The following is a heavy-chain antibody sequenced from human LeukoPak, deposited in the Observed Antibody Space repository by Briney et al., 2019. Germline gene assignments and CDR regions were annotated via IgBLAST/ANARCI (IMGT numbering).Heavy chain of an antibody. D-gene: IGHD3-10*01. CDR2: INGNGGDK. J-gene: IGHJ4*02. Sequence: GGSLRLSCSASGFTLSSHWMTWVRRAPGKGLEWVANINGNGGDKFYVDSVKGQFAISRDNAHNSLFLQMNALRVEDTAVYYCARSGSGELLWGQGTLVTVSS. CDR3: ARSGSGELL. V-gene: IGHV3-7*01. CDR1: GFTLSSHW.